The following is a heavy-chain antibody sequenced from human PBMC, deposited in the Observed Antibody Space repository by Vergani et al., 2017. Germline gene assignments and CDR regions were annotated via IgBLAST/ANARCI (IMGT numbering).Heavy chain of an antibody. D-gene: IGHD6-13*01. CDR2: ISGSGGST. J-gene: IGHJ6*02. V-gene: IGHV3-23*01. CDR3: AKVEPRXSEGYSSSWYYYYYGMDV. CDR1: GFTFSSYA. Sequence: EVQLLESGGGLVQPGGSLRLSCAASGFTFSSYAMSWVRQAPGKGLEWVSAISGSGGSTHYADSVKGRFTISRDNSKNTLYLQMNSLRAEDTAVYYCAKVEPRXSEGYSSSWYYYYYGMDVWGQGTTVTVSS.